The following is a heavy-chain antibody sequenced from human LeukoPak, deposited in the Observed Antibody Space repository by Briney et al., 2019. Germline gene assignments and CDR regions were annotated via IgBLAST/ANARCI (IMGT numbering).Heavy chain of an antibody. V-gene: IGHV1-46*01. CDR2: IFPSGGGT. CDR1: GYTFTSDY. Sequence: ASVKVSCKASGYTFTSDYMHWGRQAPGHGLGWMGIIFPSGGGTSYAQKFQGRVTMTRDTATSTVYMELSSLTSEDTAVYYCARAYSGYSIDFWGQGTLVTVSS. J-gene: IGHJ4*02. D-gene: IGHD3-22*01. CDR3: ARAYSGYSIDF.